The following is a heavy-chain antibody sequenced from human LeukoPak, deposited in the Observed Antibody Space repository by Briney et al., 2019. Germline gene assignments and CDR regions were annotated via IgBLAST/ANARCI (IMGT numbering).Heavy chain of an antibody. D-gene: IGHD2-2*01. CDR1: GFTFSSYW. V-gene: IGHV3-74*01. Sequence: GGSLRLSCAASGFTFSSYWMHWARQAPGKGLVWVSRINSDGSSTSYADSVKGRFTISRDNAKNTLYLQMNSLRAEDTAVYYCARDEAPVPAVTYYYYYGMDVWGQGTTVTVSS. CDR3: ARDEAPVPAVTYYYYYGMDV. CDR2: INSDGSST. J-gene: IGHJ6*02.